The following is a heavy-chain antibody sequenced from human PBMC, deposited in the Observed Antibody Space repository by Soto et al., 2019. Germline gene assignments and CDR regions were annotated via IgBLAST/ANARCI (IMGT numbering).Heavy chain of an antibody. V-gene: IGHV1-3*01. Sequence: GASVKVSCKASGYTFTSYAMHWVRQAPGQRLEWMGWLNAGNGNTKYSQKFQGRVTITRDTSASTAYMELSSLRSEDTAVYYCARANDYGDYNRYYGRDAWGQGPTVTVSS. CDR1: GYTFTSYA. CDR2: LNAGNGNT. J-gene: IGHJ6*02. CDR3: ARANDYGDYNRYYGRDA. D-gene: IGHD4-17*01.